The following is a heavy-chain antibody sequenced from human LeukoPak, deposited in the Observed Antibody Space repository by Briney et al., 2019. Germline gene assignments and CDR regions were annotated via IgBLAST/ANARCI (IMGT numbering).Heavy chain of an antibody. Sequence: LETLSLTCTVSGGSISSYYWSWIRQPPGKGLEWIGYIYYSGSTNYNPSLKSRVTISVDTSKNQFSLKLSSVTAADTAVYYCARARGTFDPWGQGTLVTVSS. D-gene: IGHD3-16*01. CDR2: IYYSGST. V-gene: IGHV4-59*01. J-gene: IGHJ5*02. CDR3: ARARGTFDP. CDR1: GGSISSYY.